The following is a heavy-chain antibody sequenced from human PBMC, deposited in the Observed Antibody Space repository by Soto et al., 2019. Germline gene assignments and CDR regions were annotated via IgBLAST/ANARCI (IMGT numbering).Heavy chain of an antibody. CDR1: GYTFTSYY. D-gene: IGHD3-22*01. CDR3: ARDPSYYYESSTVTSWAFDI. J-gene: IGHJ3*02. CDR2: INPSGGST. Sequence: ASVKVSCKASGYTFTSYYMHWVRQAPGQGLEWMGIINPSGGSTSYAQKFQGRVTMTRDTSTSTVYMELSSLRSEDTAVYYCARDPSYYYESSTVTSWAFDIWGQGTMVTVSS. V-gene: IGHV1-46*01.